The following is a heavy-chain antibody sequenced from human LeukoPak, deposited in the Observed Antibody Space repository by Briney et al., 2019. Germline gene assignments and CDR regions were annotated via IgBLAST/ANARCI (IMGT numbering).Heavy chain of an antibody. V-gene: IGHV3-21*01. CDR3: ARDRSPGGFDY. J-gene: IGHJ4*02. Sequence: GGSLRLSCAASGFTFSSYSMNWVRQAPGKGLEWVSSISSSSYIYYADSVKGRFTISRDNAKNSLYLQMNSLRAEDTAVYYCARDRSPGGFDYWGQGTLVTVSS. D-gene: IGHD3-10*01. CDR1: GFTFSSYS. CDR2: ISSSSYI.